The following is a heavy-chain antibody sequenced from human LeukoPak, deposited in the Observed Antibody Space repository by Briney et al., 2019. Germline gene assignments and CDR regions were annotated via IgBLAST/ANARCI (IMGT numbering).Heavy chain of an antibody. CDR1: GFTFSSYA. Sequence: PGGSLRLSCAASGFTFSSYAMSWVRQAPVKGLEWVSAISGSGGSTYYADSVKGRFTISRDNSKNTLYLQMNSLRAEDTAVYYCAKATLVRGVITFDYWGQGTLVTVSS. CDR2: ISGSGGST. J-gene: IGHJ4*02. V-gene: IGHV3-23*01. CDR3: AKATLVRGVITFDY. D-gene: IGHD3-10*01.